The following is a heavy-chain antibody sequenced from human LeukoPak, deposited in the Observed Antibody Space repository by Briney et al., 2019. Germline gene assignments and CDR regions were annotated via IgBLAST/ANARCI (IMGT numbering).Heavy chain of an antibody. CDR1: GFTFSSYW. J-gene: IGHJ3*02. Sequence: GGPLRLSCAASGFTFSSYWMSWVRQAPGKGLEWVANIKQDGSEKYYVDSVKGRSTISRDNAKNSLYLQMNSLRAEDTAVYYCARDLITMVRGVMRDDAFDIWGQGTMVTVSS. D-gene: IGHD3-10*01. CDR2: IKQDGSEK. CDR3: ARDLITMVRGVMRDDAFDI. V-gene: IGHV3-7*01.